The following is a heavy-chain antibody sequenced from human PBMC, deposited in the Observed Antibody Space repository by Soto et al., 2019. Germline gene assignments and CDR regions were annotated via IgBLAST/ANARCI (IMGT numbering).Heavy chain of an antibody. Sequence: ASVKVSCKASGYTFTSYYMHWVRQAPGQGLEWMGIINPSGGSTSYAQKLQGRVTMTRDTSTSTVYMELSSLRSEDTAVYYCAREDYISPTRKEYYYYGMGVWGQGTTVTVSS. J-gene: IGHJ6*02. D-gene: IGHD4-4*01. V-gene: IGHV1-46*01. CDR1: GYTFTSYY. CDR3: AREDYISPTRKEYYYYGMGV. CDR2: INPSGGST.